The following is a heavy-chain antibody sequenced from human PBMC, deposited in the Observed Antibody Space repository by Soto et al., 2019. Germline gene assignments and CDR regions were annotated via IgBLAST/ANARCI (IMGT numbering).Heavy chain of an antibody. V-gene: IGHV3-7*01. D-gene: IGHD6-25*01. CDR3: AREKRANGYFDY. CDR1: GFTFSNYW. J-gene: IGHJ4*02. Sequence: EVQLVESGGGLVQPGGSLRLSCAASGFTFSNYWMSWVRQAPGKGLEWVANINQDGSEKYFVGSVKGRFTISRDNAKNSLFLQVNSLRAEDTAVYYCAREKRANGYFDYWGQGTLVTVSS. CDR2: INQDGSEK.